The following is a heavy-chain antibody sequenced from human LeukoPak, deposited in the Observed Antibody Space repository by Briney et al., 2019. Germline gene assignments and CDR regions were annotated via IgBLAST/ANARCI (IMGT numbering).Heavy chain of an antibody. CDR1: GFTFRNAW. D-gene: IGHD2-15*01. V-gene: IGHV3-15*01. CDR2: IKDKSDGGTT. CDR3: TTLRYCGGGRCPGRRYYYDY. Sequence: TGGSLRLSCAASGFTFRNAWMTWVRQAPGKGLEWVGRIKDKSDGGTTDYAAPVKGRFTISRDDSKNTLYLQMSSLKNEDTAVYYCTTLRYCGGGRCPGRRYYYDYWGQGTLVTVSS. J-gene: IGHJ4*02.